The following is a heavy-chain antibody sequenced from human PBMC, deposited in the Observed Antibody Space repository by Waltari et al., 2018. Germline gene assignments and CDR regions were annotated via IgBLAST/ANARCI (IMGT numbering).Heavy chain of an antibody. Sequence: QVQLVQSGAEVKKPGSSVKVSCKASGGTFSSYTISWVRQAPGQGLEWMGRIIPILGIANYAQKFQGRVTITADKSTSTAYMELSSLRSEDTAVYYCARAHTRPNDIVTGTTIYGMDVWGQGTTVTVSS. J-gene: IGHJ6*02. D-gene: IGHD3-9*01. V-gene: IGHV1-69*02. CDR2: IIPILGIA. CDR3: ARAHTRPNDIVTGTTIYGMDV. CDR1: GGTFSSYT.